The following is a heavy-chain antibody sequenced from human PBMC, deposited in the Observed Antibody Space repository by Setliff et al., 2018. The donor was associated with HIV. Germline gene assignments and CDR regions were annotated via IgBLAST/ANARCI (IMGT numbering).Heavy chain of an antibody. CDR2: AYHSGRT. CDR3: ASMLVGTYCGGDCYSLIDY. J-gene: IGHJ4*02. D-gene: IGHD2-21*02. V-gene: IGHV4-38-2*01. Sequence: SETLSLTCAVSGYSITSGDSWGWIRQPPGKGLEWIGNAYHSGRTYYNPSRKSLVTMSIDTSKHKFSLRLNSVTDADTAVYYCASMLVGTYCGGDCYSLIDYWGQGTLVTVSS. CDR1: GYSITSGDS.